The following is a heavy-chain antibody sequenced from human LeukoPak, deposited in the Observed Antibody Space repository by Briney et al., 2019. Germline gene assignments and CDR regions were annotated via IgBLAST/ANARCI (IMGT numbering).Heavy chain of an antibody. J-gene: IGHJ4*02. V-gene: IGHV3-33*01. CDR2: IWYDGSTT. CDR3: ARWGDGSKLDY. D-gene: IGHD2-21*02. Sequence: PGRSLRLSCAASGFTFRNHGMYWVRQAPGKGLEWVAVIWYDGSTTYYGDAVKGRFTISRDNSKDTLYLQMNSLRVEDTAVYYCARWGDGSKLDYWGQGTLVTVSS. CDR1: GFTFRNHG.